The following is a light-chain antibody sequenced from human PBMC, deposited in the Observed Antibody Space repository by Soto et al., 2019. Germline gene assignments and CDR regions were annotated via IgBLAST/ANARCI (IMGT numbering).Light chain of an antibody. CDR1: SSDVGGYNS. CDR3: SSFTSSITYV. V-gene: IGLV2-14*01. J-gene: IGLJ1*01. CDR2: DVT. Sequence: QSALTQPASGSGSPGQSITISCTGTSSDVGGYNSVSWYRQDPGKAPKLMIYDVTNRPSGVSNRFSGSKSGNTASLTISGLQAEDEADYYCSSFTSSITYVFGTGTKVTVL.